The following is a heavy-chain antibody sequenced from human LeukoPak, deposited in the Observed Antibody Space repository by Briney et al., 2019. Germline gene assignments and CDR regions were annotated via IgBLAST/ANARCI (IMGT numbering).Heavy chain of an antibody. CDR2: ISGSGGST. CDR1: GFTFSSYG. CDR3: AKYRREQQKYNWFDP. V-gene: IGHV3-23*01. J-gene: IGHJ5*02. Sequence: PGGSLRLSCAASGFTFSSYGMSWVRQAPGKGLEWVSAISGSGGSTYYADSVKGRFTISRDNSKNTLYLQMNSLRAEDTAVYYCAKYRREQQKYNWFDPWGQGTLVTVSP. D-gene: IGHD6-13*01.